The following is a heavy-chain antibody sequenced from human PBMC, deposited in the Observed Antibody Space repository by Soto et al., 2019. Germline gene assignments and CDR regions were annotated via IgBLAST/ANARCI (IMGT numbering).Heavy chain of an antibody. CDR3: AKESHPSSSPHFDY. V-gene: IGHV3-30*18. D-gene: IGHD6-6*01. Sequence: QVQLVESGGGVVQPGRSLRLSCAASGFTFSSYGMHWVRQAPGKGLEWVAVISYDGSNKYYADSVKGRFTISRDNSKNTLYRLMNSPTSEDTAVYYCAKESHPSSSPHFDYGGQGTLVTVSS. J-gene: IGHJ4*02. CDR1: GFTFSSYG. CDR2: ISYDGSNK.